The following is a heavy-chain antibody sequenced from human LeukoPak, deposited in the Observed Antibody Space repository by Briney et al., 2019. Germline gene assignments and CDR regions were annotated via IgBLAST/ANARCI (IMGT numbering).Heavy chain of an antibody. CDR2: IYYSGST. Sequence: TLSLTCTVSGGSISSGDYYWSWIRQPPGKGLEWIGYIYYSGSTYYNPSLKSRVTISVDTSKNQFSLKLSSVTAADTAVYYCARVSLKVTSAGIDYWGQGTLVTVSS. D-gene: IGHD1-1*01. CDR1: GGSISSGDYY. V-gene: IGHV4-30-4*08. CDR3: ARVSLKVTSAGIDY. J-gene: IGHJ4*02.